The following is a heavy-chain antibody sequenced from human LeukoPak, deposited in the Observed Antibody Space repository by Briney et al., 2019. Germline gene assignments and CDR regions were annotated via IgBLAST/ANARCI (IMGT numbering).Heavy chain of an antibody. Sequence: TGGSLRLSCAASGFAFSNYDMLWVRQATGKGLEWVSAINTAADTYYPDSVKGRFTISRENAKSSLYLQMNSLRVSDTAVYYCVRAPPGTGWLIDHWGQGTLVAVSS. J-gene: IGHJ4*02. CDR2: INTAADT. CDR3: VRAPPGTGWLIDH. D-gene: IGHD6-19*01. V-gene: IGHV3-13*04. CDR1: GFAFSNYD.